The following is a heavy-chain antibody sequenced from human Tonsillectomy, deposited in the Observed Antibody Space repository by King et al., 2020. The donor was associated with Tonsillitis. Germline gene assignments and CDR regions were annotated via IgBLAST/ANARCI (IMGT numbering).Heavy chain of an antibody. V-gene: IGHV3-48*01. J-gene: IGHJ3*02. Sequence: EVQLVESGGGLVQPGGSLRLSCAASGFTFSSYSMNWVRQAPGKGLEWVSYISSSSTIYYADSVKGRFTISRDNAKNSLYLQMNSLRAEDTAVYYCARLTGNDAFDIWGQGTMVTVSS. D-gene: IGHD3-9*01. CDR2: ISSSSTI. CDR3: ARLTGNDAFDI. CDR1: GFTFSSYS.